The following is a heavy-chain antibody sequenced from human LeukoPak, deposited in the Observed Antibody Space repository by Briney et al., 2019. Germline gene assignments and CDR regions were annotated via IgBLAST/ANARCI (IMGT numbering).Heavy chain of an antibody. Sequence: PGRSLRLSCAASGFTFSSYGMHWVRQAPGKGLEWVAVIWYDGSNKYYADSVKGRFTISRDNSKNTLYLQMNSLRAEDTAVYYCAREGAPTLLWFGELHTYNWFDPWGQGTLVTVSS. CDR3: AREGAPTLLWFGELHTYNWFDP. V-gene: IGHV3-33*01. CDR1: GFTFSSYG. D-gene: IGHD3-10*01. CDR2: IWYDGSNK. J-gene: IGHJ5*02.